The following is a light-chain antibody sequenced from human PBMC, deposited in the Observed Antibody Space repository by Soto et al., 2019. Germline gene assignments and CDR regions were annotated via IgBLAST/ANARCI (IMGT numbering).Light chain of an antibody. CDR3: QQRYNWPPT. V-gene: IGKV3-11*01. CDR2: DAS. Sequence: VLTQSPATLSLSPGERGTLSCRASQSVSHFLAWYQQKPGQPLRLLIYDASNRAPGIPARFSGSGSGTDFTLTSSSLEPEDSAIYYCQQRYNWPPTFGGGTKVEIK. CDR1: QSVSHF. J-gene: IGKJ4*01.